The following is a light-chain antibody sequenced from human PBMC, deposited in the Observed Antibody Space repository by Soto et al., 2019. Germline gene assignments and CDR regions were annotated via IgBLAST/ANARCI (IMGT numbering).Light chain of an antibody. CDR1: QSVGSY. CDR3: QQRSNWPRLT. Sequence: EIVLTQSPATLSLSPGERATLSCRASQSVGSYLAWYQQKPGQAPRLLIYDASNRATGIPARFSGSGSGTDFTLTISSLQPEDFAVYYCQQRSNWPRLTFGGGTKVEIK. J-gene: IGKJ4*01. CDR2: DAS. V-gene: IGKV3-11*01.